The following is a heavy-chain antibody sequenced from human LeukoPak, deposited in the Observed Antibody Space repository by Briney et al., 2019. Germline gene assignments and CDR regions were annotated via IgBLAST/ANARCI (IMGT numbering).Heavy chain of an antibody. V-gene: IGHV1-2*02. J-gene: IGHJ6*03. Sequence: ASVKDSCKASGYTFTGHYIHWVRQAPGQGLKWVGWVNPKSGGTNYAQKFLDRVTMTTDMSISTAYMELIRLRSRDTAVYFCARGSSKYVFGYYMDVWGKGTSIIVSS. CDR1: GYTFTGHY. D-gene: IGHD4-11*01. CDR3: ARGSSKYVFGYYMDV. CDR2: VNPKSGGT.